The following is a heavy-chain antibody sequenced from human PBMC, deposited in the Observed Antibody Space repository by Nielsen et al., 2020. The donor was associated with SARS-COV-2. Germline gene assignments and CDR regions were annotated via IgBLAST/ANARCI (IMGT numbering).Heavy chain of an antibody. V-gene: IGHV1-69*04. CDR3: AGHPYYYYGMDV. CDR1: GGTFSSYA. Sequence: SVKVSCKASGGTFSSYAISWVRQAPGQGLEWMGRIIPILGIANYAQKFQGRVTITADKSTSTAYMELNSLRAEDTAVYYCAGHPYYYYGMDVWGQGTTVTVSS. J-gene: IGHJ6*02. CDR2: IIPILGIA.